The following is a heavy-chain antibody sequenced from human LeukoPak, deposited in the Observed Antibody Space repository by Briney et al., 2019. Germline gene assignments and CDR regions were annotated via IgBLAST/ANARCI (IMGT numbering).Heavy chain of an antibody. D-gene: IGHD1-20*01. V-gene: IGHV5-51*01. CDR1: GYSFISYW. Sequence: PGESLKISCKGSGYSFISYWIGWVRQLPGKGLEWMGIIYPGDSDTSYSPSFQGQVTLSVDKSINTAYLQWSSLKASDTAIYYCARRAQGSNWSEGNRFDPWGQGTPVTVSS. CDR2: IYPGDSDT. J-gene: IGHJ5*02. CDR3: ARRAQGSNWSEGNRFDP.